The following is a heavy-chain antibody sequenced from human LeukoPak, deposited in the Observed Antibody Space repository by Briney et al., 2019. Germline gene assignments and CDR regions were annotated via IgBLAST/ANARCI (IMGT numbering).Heavy chain of an antibody. Sequence: GASVKVSCKASGFTSTTSVVQWVRQARGQRPEWVGWVVLGSGNTDYAQKFQERVTISRDMSTSTAYMELSSLRSEDTAVYYCAADLEGVATTWGQGTLVTVSS. V-gene: IGHV1-58*01. CDR3: AADLEGVATT. CDR1: GFTSTTSV. J-gene: IGHJ5*02. CDR2: VVLGSGNT. D-gene: IGHD5-12*01.